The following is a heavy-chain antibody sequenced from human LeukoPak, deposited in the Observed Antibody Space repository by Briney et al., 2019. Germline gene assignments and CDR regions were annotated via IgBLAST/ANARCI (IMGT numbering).Heavy chain of an antibody. CDR3: AKDRISMVRSSDIDN. J-gene: IGHJ4*02. Sequence: GGSLRLSCAASGFTFRSYGMHWVRQAPGKGLEWVALITYDDFYKYYGDSVKGRFTISRDNSKNTLYLQMNSLRPEATAVYYCAKDRISMVRSSDIDNWGQGTLVTVSS. V-gene: IGHV3-30*18. CDR1: GFTFRSYG. D-gene: IGHD3-10*01. CDR2: ITYDDFYK.